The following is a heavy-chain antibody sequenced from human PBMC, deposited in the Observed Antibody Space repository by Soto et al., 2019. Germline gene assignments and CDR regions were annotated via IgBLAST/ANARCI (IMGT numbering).Heavy chain of an antibody. V-gene: IGHV3-23*01. Sequence: GGSLRLSCATSGFIFSTYAMSWVRQAPGKGLEWASHISGSSDTIFYAESVKGRFPISRDDSKNTLYLEMNSLRVEDTALYYCARDSGPSPVDAFDIWGQGTMVTVSS. CDR3: ARDSGPSPVDAFDI. CDR2: ISGSSDTI. D-gene: IGHD1-26*01. CDR1: GFIFSTYA. J-gene: IGHJ3*02.